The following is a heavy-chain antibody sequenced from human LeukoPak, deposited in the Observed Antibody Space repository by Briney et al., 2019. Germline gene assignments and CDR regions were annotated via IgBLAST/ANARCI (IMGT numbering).Heavy chain of an antibody. Sequence: GGSLRLSCAASGFTFDDYAMSWVRQTPGKGLEWVAGTNWDGGRSGYADSVKGRFTIYRDNDKNFLYLQMNNLRVEDTAMYYCARDGLRRPPTPYCGGDCPLDYWGQGTLVSVSS. D-gene: IGHD2-21*02. V-gene: IGHV3-20*04. CDR3: ARDGLRRPPTPYCGGDCPLDY. J-gene: IGHJ4*02. CDR2: TNWDGGRS. CDR1: GFTFDDYA.